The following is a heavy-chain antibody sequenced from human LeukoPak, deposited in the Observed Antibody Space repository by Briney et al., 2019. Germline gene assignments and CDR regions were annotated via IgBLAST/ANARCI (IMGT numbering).Heavy chain of an antibody. CDR3: ARVRGWFD. V-gene: IGHV3-53*01. CDR1: GFTVSSNY. CDR2: IYSGGST. D-gene: IGHD6-19*01. J-gene: IGHJ4*02. Sequence: GGSLRLSCAASGFTVSSNYMSWVRQAPGKGPEWVSVIYSGGSTYYEDSVKGRITISRDNSKNTLYLQMNSLRAEDTAVYYCARVRGWFDWGQGTLVTVSS.